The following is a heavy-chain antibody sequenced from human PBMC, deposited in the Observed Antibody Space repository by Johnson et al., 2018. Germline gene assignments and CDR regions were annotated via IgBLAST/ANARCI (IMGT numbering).Heavy chain of an antibody. CDR2: IIVMFGTA. V-gene: IGHV1-69*01. CDR3: ARRLRRDHGLDV. Sequence: QVQLVESGAEVKKPGSSVKVSCKASGGTFNSNTINWVRQAPGQGLEWMGGIIVMFGTAIYAQKFQGRVTLTADESTSTAYMELSRLRSDAPALYYCARRLRRDHGLDVWGQGPAVTFSS. J-gene: IGHJ6*02. CDR1: GGTFNSNT.